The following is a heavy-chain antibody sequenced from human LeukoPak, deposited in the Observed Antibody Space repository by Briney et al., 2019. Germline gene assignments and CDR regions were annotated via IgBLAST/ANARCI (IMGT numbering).Heavy chain of an antibody. J-gene: IGHJ3*02. CDR1: GFTFSNFW. V-gene: IGHV3-74*01. CDR2: INSDGSST. Sequence: GGSLRLSCAASGFTFSNFWMHWVRQAPGKGLVWVSRINSDGSSTTYADSVKGRFTISRDNAKNTLYLQMNSLRAGDTAMFYCARAPVQYCGGDCDAFDIWGQGTMVTVSS. D-gene: IGHD2-21*02. CDR3: ARAPVQYCGGDCDAFDI.